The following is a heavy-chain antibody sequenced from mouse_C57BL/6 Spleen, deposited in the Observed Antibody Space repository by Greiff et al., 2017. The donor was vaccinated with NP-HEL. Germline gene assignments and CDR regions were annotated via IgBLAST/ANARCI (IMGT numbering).Heavy chain of an antibody. D-gene: IGHD1-1*01. CDR2: IYPGDGDT. V-gene: IGHV1-82*01. J-gene: IGHJ3*01. CDR1: GYAFSSSW. CDR3: ARGVYYGSSWGAWFAY. Sequence: QVQLQQSGPELVKPGASVKISCKASGYAFSSSWMNWVKQRPGKGLEWIGRIYPGDGDTNYNGKFKGRATLTADTSSSTAYMQLSSLTSEDSAVYFCARGVYYGSSWGAWFAYWGQGTLVTVSA.